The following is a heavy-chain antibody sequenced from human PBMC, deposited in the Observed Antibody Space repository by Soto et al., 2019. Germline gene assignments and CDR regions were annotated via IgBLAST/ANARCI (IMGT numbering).Heavy chain of an antibody. CDR3: ATDSNYDVSNSF. J-gene: IGHJ4*02. CDR1: GGTLNNYA. Sequence: SVKVSCKASGGTLNNYAINWVRQAPGQGLEWMGGILPVSAPPDYAQKFQGRVSITADHSTSTVYMELSRLKSDDTAVYFCATDSNYDVSNSFWGQGTLVTVSS. D-gene: IGHD3-3*01. CDR2: ILPVSAPP. V-gene: IGHV1-69*13.